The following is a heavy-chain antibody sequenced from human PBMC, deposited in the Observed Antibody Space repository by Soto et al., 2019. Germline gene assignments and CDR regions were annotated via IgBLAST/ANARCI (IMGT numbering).Heavy chain of an antibody. CDR1: GGSISTYY. V-gene: IGHV4-59*12. D-gene: IGHD2-21*02. J-gene: IGHJ6*02. CDR2: SYYSGST. Sequence: SETLSLTCTISGGSISTYYWNWIRQPPGKGLEWIGYSYYSGSTRYNPSFKSRVTISVDTSKNQFSLQLNSVTAADTAVYFCAREDDGGDRDYYGLDVWGQGTTVTVSS. CDR3: AREDDGGDRDYYGLDV.